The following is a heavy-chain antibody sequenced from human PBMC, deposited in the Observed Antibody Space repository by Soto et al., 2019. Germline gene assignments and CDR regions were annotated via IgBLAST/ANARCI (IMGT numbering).Heavy chain of an antibody. CDR2: ISYDGSNK. J-gene: IGHJ6*02. CDR3: ARVKNYADYYYYGMDV. CDR1: GFTFSSYA. D-gene: IGHD1-7*01. Sequence: PGGSLRLSCAASGFTFSSYAMHWVRQAPGKGLEWVAVISYDGSNKYYADSVKGRFTISRDNSKNTLYLQMNSLRAEDTAVYYCARVKNYADYYYYGMDVWGQGTTVTVSS. V-gene: IGHV3-30-3*01.